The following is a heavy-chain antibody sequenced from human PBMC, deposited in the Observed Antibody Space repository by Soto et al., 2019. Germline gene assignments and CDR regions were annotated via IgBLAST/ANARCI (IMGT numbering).Heavy chain of an antibody. CDR2: IGWKSGYI. J-gene: IGHJ6*03. Sequence: EVQLVEPGVGWGQRGRSLRLSGVASGFNFDDYAMHWVRQAPGKGLEWVSSIGWKSGYITNPDSVKGRFTISRDNVKNPLYLQMNSLRVEDTANYFCPKHSLYGDYTSSNCYYMNVCGKGTTVTV. V-gene: IGHV3-9*01. CDR1: GFNFDDYA. D-gene: IGHD4-17*01. CDR3: PKHSLYGDYTSSNCYYMNV.